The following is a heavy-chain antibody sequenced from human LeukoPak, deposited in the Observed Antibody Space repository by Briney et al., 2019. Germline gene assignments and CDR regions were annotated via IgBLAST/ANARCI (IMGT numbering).Heavy chain of an antibody. CDR2: MNPNSGNT. CDR3: ATSRSGSYWLSPPYYFDY. CDR1: GYTCTSYD. V-gene: IGHV1-8*03. Sequence: ASVKVSCKASGYTCTSYDINWVRQATGQGLEWMGWMNPNSGNTGYAQKFQGRVTITRNTSISTAYMELSSLRSEDTAVYYCATSRSGSYWLSPPYYFDYWGQGTLVTVSS. J-gene: IGHJ4*02. D-gene: IGHD1-26*01.